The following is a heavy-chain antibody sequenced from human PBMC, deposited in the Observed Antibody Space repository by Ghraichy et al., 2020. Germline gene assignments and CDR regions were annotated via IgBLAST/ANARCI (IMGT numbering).Heavy chain of an antibody. J-gene: IGHJ4*02. CDR3: AGKQTGLDY. CDR2: LYADGTT. V-gene: IGHV3-53*01. CDR1: QCFVGDNY. Sequence: LSLTCAAPQCFVGDNYEPQSRQPTAKGLEWVSHLYADGTTAYADSVRGRFTISRDNSKNTLFLHMNSLRVEDTALYYCAGKQTGLDYWGQGILVTVSS.